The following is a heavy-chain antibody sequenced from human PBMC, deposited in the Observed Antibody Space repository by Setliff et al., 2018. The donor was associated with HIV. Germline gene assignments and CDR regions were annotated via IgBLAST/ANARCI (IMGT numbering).Heavy chain of an antibody. V-gene: IGHV1-46*02. Sequence: ASVKVSCKASGYPFNSYSMHWVRQAPGQGLEWMGIINPSGGSTSYSQKFQGRVTMTRNTSISTAYMELSSLRSEDTAVYYCARAYSNKDWFDPWGQGTLVTVSS. CDR3: ARAYSNKDWFDP. J-gene: IGHJ5*02. D-gene: IGHD5-12*01. CDR1: GYPFNSYS. CDR2: INPSGGST.